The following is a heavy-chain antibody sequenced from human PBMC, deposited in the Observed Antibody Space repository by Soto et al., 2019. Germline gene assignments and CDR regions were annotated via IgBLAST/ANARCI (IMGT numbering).Heavy chain of an antibody. Sequence: QITLKESGPTLVKPTQTLTLTCTFSGFSLSTSGVGVGWIRQPPGKALEWLALIYWDDDKRYSPSLKSRLTITKDTAKHQVVLTMTNMDPVDSATYYCAHRLWVVTALVAFDIWGQGTMVTVSS. D-gene: IGHD2-21*02. CDR3: AHRLWVVTALVAFDI. J-gene: IGHJ3*02. CDR2: IYWDDDK. CDR1: GFSLSTSGVG. V-gene: IGHV2-5*02.